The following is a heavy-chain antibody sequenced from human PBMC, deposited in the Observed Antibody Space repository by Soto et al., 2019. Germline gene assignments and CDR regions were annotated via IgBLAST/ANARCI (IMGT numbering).Heavy chain of an antibody. V-gene: IGHV4-59*01. CDR2: VYYSGST. D-gene: IGHD6-13*01. CDR1: GGSISSYY. Sequence: SETLSLTCTVSGGSISSYYWSWIRQPPGKGLEWIGYVYYSGSTNYNPSLKSRVTMTWDTSTNTVFMDVSSLRSEDTAIYYCARGGSSPVFCYYCGLDVWGQGTTVTVSS. CDR3: ARGGSSPVFCYYCGLDV. J-gene: IGHJ6*02.